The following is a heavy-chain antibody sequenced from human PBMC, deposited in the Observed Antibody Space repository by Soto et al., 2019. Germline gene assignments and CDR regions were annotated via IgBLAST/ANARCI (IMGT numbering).Heavy chain of an antibody. CDR2: ITSSSSTI. CDR1: GFTFTSNS. D-gene: IGHD2-21*02. CDR3: ARGRVGTAYFDY. Sequence: EVQLVESGGGLVQPGGSLRLSCAASGFTFTSNSMNWVRQAPGKGLEWISYITSSSSTIYYADSVKGRFTISRDNAKNSLYLQMNSLRDDDTAVYYCARGRVGTAYFDYWGQGAQVTVSS. J-gene: IGHJ4*02. V-gene: IGHV3-48*02.